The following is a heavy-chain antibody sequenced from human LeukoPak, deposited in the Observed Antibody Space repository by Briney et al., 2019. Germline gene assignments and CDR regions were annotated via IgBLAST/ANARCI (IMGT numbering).Heavy chain of an antibody. CDR2: IIPIFGTA. CDR3: AMTTGGDFWSGYNFDH. J-gene: IGHJ4*02. Sequence: SVKVSCKASGGTFSSYAISWVRQAPGQGLEWMGGIIPIFGTANYAQKFQGRVTITTDESTSTAYMELSSLRSEDTAVYYCAMTTGGDFWSGYNFDHWGQGTLVTVSS. V-gene: IGHV1-69*05. D-gene: IGHD3-3*01. CDR1: GGTFSSYA.